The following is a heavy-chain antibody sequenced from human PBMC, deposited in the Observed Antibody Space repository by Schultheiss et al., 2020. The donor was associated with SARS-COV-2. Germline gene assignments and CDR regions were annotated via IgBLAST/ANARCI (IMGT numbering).Heavy chain of an antibody. CDR1: GYTFTSYA. J-gene: IGHJ4*02. CDR2: SNAGNGNT. D-gene: IGHD6-6*01. Sequence: ASVKVSCKASGYTFTSYAMHWVRQAPGQRLEWMGWSNAGNGNTKYSQEFQGRVTITRDTSASTAYMELSSLRSEDMAVYYCARGHSSSSPFDYWGQGTLVTVSS. CDR3: ARGHSSSSPFDY. V-gene: IGHV1-3*02.